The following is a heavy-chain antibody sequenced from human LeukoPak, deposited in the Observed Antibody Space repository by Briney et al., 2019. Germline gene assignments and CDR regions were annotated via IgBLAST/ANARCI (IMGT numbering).Heavy chain of an antibody. CDR3: VRESAYCGGDCYSPRGDY. V-gene: IGHV3-74*03. Sequence: PGGSLRLSCAASGFTFSSFWMHWVRQTPGKGLVWVSRINGDGSSIKYADSVKGRFTMSRDSAKNTLFLQMNSLRAEDTALYYCVRESAYCGGDCYSPRGDYWGQGTLVTVSS. CDR1: GFTFSSFW. J-gene: IGHJ4*02. D-gene: IGHD2-21*02. CDR2: INGDGSSI.